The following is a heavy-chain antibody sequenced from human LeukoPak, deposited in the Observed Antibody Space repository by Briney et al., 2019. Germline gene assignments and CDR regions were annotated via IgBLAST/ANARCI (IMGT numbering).Heavy chain of an antibody. CDR2: ITDSGTGT. CDR1: GGSFSGYY. J-gene: IGHJ4*02. Sequence: ETLSLTCAVYGGSFSGYYWSWIRQPPGKGLEWVSGITDSGTGTYYADSVKGRFTISRDNSKNTVYLQMSSLRAEDTAVYYCARTGYNYGTPLNYWGQGTLVTVSS. D-gene: IGHD5-18*01. V-gene: IGHV3-23*01. CDR3: ARTGYNYGTPLNY.